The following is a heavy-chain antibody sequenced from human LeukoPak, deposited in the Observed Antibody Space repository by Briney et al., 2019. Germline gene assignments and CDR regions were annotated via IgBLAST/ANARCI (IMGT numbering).Heavy chain of an antibody. Sequence: GGSLRLSCAASGFTFSSYAMSWVRQAPGKGLEWVSAFSGGGGGGSTFYADSVKGRFTISRDNSKSTLYLQMNSLRAEDAALYYCARASDSTGYPQLPFDYWGQGTLVTVSS. J-gene: IGHJ4*02. V-gene: IGHV3-23*01. CDR2: FSGGGGGGST. D-gene: IGHD3-22*01. CDR1: GFTFSSYA. CDR3: ARASDSTGYPQLPFDY.